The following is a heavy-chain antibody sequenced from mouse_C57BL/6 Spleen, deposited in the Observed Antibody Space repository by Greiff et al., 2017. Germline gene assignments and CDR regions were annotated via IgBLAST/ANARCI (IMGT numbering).Heavy chain of an antibody. CDR3: AKIAAVVATDFDV. D-gene: IGHD1-1*01. J-gene: IGHJ1*03. Sequence: VKLVESGGGLVKPGGSLKLSCAASGFTFSDYGLHWVRQAPEKGLEWVAYISSGSSTIYYADTVKGRFPISRDNAKNTLFLQMTSLRSVETAMYYCAKIAAVVATDFDVWGTGTTVTVSA. CDR1: GFTFSDYG. CDR2: ISSGSSTI. V-gene: IGHV5-17*01.